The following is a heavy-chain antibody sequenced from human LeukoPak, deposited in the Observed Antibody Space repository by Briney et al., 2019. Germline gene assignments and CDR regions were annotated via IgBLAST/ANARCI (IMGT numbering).Heavy chain of an antibody. Sequence: GGSLRLSCAASGFTFSSYWMTWVRQAPGKGLEWVASIRQDGGVKYYIDSAKGRFTLSRDNAKSSLYLQMNSLRVEDTAMYFCARTVVVVVGASDYFDYWGQGTLVTVSS. CDR1: GFTFSSYW. CDR2: IRQDGGVK. D-gene: IGHD2-2*01. V-gene: IGHV3-7*03. CDR3: ARTVVVVVGASDYFDY. J-gene: IGHJ4*02.